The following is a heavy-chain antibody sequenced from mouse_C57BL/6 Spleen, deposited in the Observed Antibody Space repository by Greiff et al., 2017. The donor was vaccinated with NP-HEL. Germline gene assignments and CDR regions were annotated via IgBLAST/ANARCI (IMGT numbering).Heavy chain of an antibody. D-gene: IGHD3-2*02. Sequence: EVQLQQSGAELVRPGASVKLSCTASGFNIKDDYMHWVKQRPEQGLEWIGWIDPENGDTEYASKFQGKATITADTSSNTAYLQLSSLTSEDTAVYYETTDRSSGEGDYWGQGTTLTVSS. V-gene: IGHV14-4*01. CDR2: IDPENGDT. CDR3: TTDRSSGEGDY. CDR1: GFNIKDDY. J-gene: IGHJ2*01.